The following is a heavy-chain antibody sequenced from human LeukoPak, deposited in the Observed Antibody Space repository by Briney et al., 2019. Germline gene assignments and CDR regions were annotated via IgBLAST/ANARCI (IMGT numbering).Heavy chain of an antibody. Sequence: QPGRSLRLSCAASGFTFSSYAMHWVRQAPGKGLEWVAVISYDGSNKYYADSVKGRFTISRDNSKNTLYLQMNSLRAEDTAVYYCPASSYDYYFDYWGQGTLVTVSS. J-gene: IGHJ4*02. CDR1: GFTFSSYA. CDR2: ISYDGSNK. D-gene: IGHD5-12*01. CDR3: PASSYDYYFDY. V-gene: IGHV3-30*04.